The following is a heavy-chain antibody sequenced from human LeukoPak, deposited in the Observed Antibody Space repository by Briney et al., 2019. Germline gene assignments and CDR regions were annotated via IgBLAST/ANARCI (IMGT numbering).Heavy chain of an antibody. J-gene: IGHJ4*02. CDR1: ADSITYYY. CDR2: VYYTGST. CDR3: ATGRVYYGSEY. Sequence: SETLSLTCAVPADSITYYYWSWIRQPPGKGLEWIGYVYYTGSTNYNPSLKSRLTMSLDTSKNHFSLRLSSVTAADSAVYYCATGRVYYGSEYWGQGTLVSVSA. D-gene: IGHD3-10*01. V-gene: IGHV4-59*01.